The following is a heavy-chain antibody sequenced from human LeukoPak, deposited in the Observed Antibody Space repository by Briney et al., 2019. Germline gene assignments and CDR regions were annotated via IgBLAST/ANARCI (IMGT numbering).Heavy chain of an antibody. Sequence: SETLSLTCGVSGGSFSSHYWTWLRQPPGKGLEWIGEINPRGSTNYNPSLESRVTVSADTSRNQLSLSLTSVTAADSAVYFCARGLRQGSAWSWGPKEKSYQYMDVWGTGTTVIGSS. CDR1: GGSFSSHY. D-gene: IGHD6-19*01. CDR2: INPRGST. V-gene: IGHV4-34*01. J-gene: IGHJ6*04. CDR3: ARGLRQGSAWSWGPKEKSYQYMDV.